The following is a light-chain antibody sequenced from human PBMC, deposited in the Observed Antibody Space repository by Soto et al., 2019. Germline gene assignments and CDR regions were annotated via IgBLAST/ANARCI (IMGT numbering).Light chain of an antibody. V-gene: IGKV1-8*01. Sequence: AIRMTQSPSSLSASTGDRVTITCRASQGISSYLVWYQQKPGKAPKLLIYAASTLQSGVPPRFSGSGSGTDFTLTVSRLQSEDFATYYCQQYYSYPRAFGQGTKVEIK. CDR3: QQYYSYPRA. CDR2: AAS. J-gene: IGKJ1*01. CDR1: QGISSY.